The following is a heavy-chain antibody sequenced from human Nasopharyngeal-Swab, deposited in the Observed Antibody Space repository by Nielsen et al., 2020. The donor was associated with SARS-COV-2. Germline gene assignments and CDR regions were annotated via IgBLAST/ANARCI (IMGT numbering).Heavy chain of an antibody. CDR1: GFTFSSYA. V-gene: IGHV3-23*01. CDR2: ISGSGGST. Sequence: GESLRISCAASGFTFSSYAMSWVRQAPGKGLEWVSAISGSGGSTYYADSVKGRLTISRDNSKNTLYLQMNSLRAEDTAVYYCAKDPTHHTAMGPDYWGQGTLVTVSS. CDR3: AKDPTHHTAMGPDY. D-gene: IGHD5-18*01. J-gene: IGHJ4*02.